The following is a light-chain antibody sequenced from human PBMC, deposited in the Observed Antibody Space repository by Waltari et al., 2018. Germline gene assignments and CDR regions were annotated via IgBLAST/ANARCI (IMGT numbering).Light chain of an antibody. CDR3: QQYGTSPWT. J-gene: IGKJ1*01. Sequence: EIVLTQSPGTLSLSPGERATLSCRASQSVNARYLAWYQRKPGQAPRLLIYGASSRASDIPDRFSGSGSGTDFTLTISRLDPEDFAVYYCQQYGTSPWTFGQGTKVEIK. CDR2: GAS. V-gene: IGKV3-20*01. CDR1: QSVNARY.